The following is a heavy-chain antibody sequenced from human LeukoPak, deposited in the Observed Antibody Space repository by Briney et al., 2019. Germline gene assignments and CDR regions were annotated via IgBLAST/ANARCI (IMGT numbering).Heavy chain of an antibody. Sequence: GGPLRLSCTTSGFIFGDYGMSWVRQAPGKGLEWVGFIRGKGYDGTIEYAASVKGRFTISRDDYKSIAYLQMNSLKTEDTAVYYCTRGYGDPQQDDYWGQGTLVTVSS. CDR3: TRGYGDPQQDDY. CDR2: IRGKGYDGTI. V-gene: IGHV3-49*04. J-gene: IGHJ4*02. D-gene: IGHD4-17*01. CDR1: GFIFGDYG.